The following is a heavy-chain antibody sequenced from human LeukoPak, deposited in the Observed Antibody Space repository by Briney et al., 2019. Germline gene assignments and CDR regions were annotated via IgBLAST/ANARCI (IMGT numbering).Heavy chain of an antibody. J-gene: IGHJ5*02. CDR2: IIPIFGTA. Sequence: ASVKVSCKASGGTFSSYAISWVRQAPGQGLEWMGGIIPIFGTANYAQKFQGRVTITADKSTSTAYMELSSLRSEDTAVYYCGITGTEAWFDPWGQGTLVTVSS. CDR1: GGTFSSYA. D-gene: IGHD1-7*01. V-gene: IGHV1-69*06. CDR3: GITGTEAWFDP.